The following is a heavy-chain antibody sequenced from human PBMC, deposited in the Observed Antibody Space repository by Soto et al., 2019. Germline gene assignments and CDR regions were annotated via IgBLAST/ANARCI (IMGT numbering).Heavy chain of an antibody. J-gene: IGHJ3*02. Sequence: GGSLRLSCAASGFTFSSYAMHWVRQAPGKGLEWVAVISYGGSNKYYADSVKGRFTISRDNSKNTLYLQMNSLRAEDTAVYYCAREGAMVDDAFDIWGQGTMVTVSS. CDR1: GFTFSSYA. CDR3: AREGAMVDDAFDI. CDR2: ISYGGSNK. V-gene: IGHV3-30-3*01. D-gene: IGHD5-18*01.